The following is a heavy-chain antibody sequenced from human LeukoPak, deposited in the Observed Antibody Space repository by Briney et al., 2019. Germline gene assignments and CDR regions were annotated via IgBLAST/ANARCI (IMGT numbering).Heavy chain of an antibody. V-gene: IGHV3-23*01. CDR2: ISGSGDIT. Sequence: GGSLRLSCAASGFTFSSYAMSWVRQAPGKGLEWVSAISGSGDITYLADSVKGRFTISRDNSKNTLYLQMNSLRAEDTAVYYCARGGVRGVINYWGQGTLVTVSS. D-gene: IGHD3-10*01. CDR1: GFTFSSYA. CDR3: ARGGVRGVINY. J-gene: IGHJ4*02.